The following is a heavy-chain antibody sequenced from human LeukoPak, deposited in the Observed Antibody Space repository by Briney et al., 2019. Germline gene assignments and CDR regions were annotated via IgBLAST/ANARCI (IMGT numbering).Heavy chain of an antibody. D-gene: IGHD3/OR15-3a*01. CDR3: APMDRHFDY. V-gene: IGHV4-59*08. Sequence: SETLSLTCTVSGGSISSYYWSWIRQPPGKGLEWVGYIYYSGSTHYNPSLKSRVTVSVDTSQNQFSLKLRSVTAADTAVYYCAPMDRHFDYWGQGTLVTVSS. CDR1: GGSISSYY. CDR2: IYYSGST. J-gene: IGHJ4*02.